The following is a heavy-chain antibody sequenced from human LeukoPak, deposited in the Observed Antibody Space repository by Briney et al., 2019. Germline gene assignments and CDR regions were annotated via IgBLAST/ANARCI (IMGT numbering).Heavy chain of an antibody. D-gene: IGHD6-13*01. J-gene: IGHJ4*02. V-gene: IGHV4-39*01. CDR1: GGSISSSSYY. Sequence: SETLSLTCTVSGGSISSSSYYWGWIRQPPGKGLEWIGSIYFGGTTYYNPSLKSRITLSVDTSKNQFSLKLSSVTAADTAVYYCATLDPPREIAAAGILFDYWGQGTLVTVSS. CDR3: ATLDPPREIAAAGILFDY. CDR2: IYFGGTT.